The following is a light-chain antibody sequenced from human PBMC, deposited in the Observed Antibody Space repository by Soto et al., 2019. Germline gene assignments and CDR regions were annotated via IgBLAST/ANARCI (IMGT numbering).Light chain of an antibody. J-gene: IGKJ3*01. V-gene: IGKV3-11*01. CDR2: DAS. CDR3: QQRSNWPFIFT. Sequence: EIVLTQSPATLSLSPGERATLSWRASQSVSSYLAWYQQKPGQAPRLLIYDASNRATGIPARFSGSGSGTDFTLTISSLEPEDFAVYYCQQRSNWPFIFTFGPGTKVDIK. CDR1: QSVSSY.